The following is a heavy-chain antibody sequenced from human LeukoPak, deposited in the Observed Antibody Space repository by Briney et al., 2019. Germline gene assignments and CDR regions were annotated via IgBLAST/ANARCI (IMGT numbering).Heavy chain of an antibody. J-gene: IGHJ3*02. D-gene: IGHD3-22*01. Sequence: ASVQVSCKASGYRLSSYGIIWVRPAPGQGLEWMEWISAYNGDTNSVQKFQGRVTMTTDTSASTAYMELRSLRSDDTAVYYCARPLTYYYDSNGRYAFEIWGQGTMVAVSS. V-gene: IGHV1-18*01. CDR1: GYRLSSYG. CDR2: ISAYNGDT. CDR3: ARPLTYYYDSNGRYAFEI.